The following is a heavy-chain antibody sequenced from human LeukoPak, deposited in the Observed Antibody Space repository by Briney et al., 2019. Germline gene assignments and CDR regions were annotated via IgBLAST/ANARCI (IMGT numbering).Heavy chain of an antibody. Sequence: GGSLRLSCAASGFTFSNYYMHWVRQAPGKGLVWVSRINGVGSDTIYADSVKGRFTISRDNSKNTLYLQMNSLRAEDTAVYYCAKDPIYDFWSGYYPKDEYYFDYWGQGTLVTVSS. V-gene: IGHV3-74*01. D-gene: IGHD3-3*01. CDR3: AKDPIYDFWSGYYPKDEYYFDY. CDR2: INGVGSDT. J-gene: IGHJ4*02. CDR1: GFTFSNYY.